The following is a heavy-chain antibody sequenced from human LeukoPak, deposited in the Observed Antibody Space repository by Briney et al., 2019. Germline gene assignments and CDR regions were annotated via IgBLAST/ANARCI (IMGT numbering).Heavy chain of an antibody. Sequence: GGSLRLSCAASGFTFSNAWMSWVRQAPGKGLEWVGRMKSKTDGGTTDYAAPVKGRFTISRDDSKNTLYLQMNSLKTEDTAVYYCTTADPLLWFGDAIAYWGQGTLVTVSS. CDR3: TTADPLLWFGDAIAY. D-gene: IGHD3-10*01. V-gene: IGHV3-15*01. J-gene: IGHJ4*02. CDR2: MKSKTDGGTT. CDR1: GFTFSNAW.